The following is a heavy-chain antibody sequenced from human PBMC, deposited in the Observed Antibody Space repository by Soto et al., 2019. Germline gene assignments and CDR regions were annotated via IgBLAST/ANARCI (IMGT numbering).Heavy chain of an antibody. D-gene: IGHD6-6*01. CDR2: IYYSGST. Sequence: ASETLSLTCTVSGGSISSSSYYWGWIRQPPGKGLEWIGSIYYSGSTYYNPSLKSRVTISVDTSKNQFSLKLSSVTAADTAVYYCARDSSSSSGGDYYYYGMDVWGQGTTVTVSS. CDR3: ARDSSSSSGGDYYYYGMDV. V-gene: IGHV4-39*02. J-gene: IGHJ6*02. CDR1: GGSISSSSYY.